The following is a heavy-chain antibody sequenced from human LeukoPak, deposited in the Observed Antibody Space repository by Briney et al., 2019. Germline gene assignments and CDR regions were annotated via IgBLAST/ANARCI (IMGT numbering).Heavy chain of an antibody. CDR2: VKEDGSEK. D-gene: IGHD6-19*01. CDR3: ATRGGWYPRAFDH. CDR1: GFTFSRFW. Sequence: PEGSLRLSCAVSGFTFSRFWMSWVRQAPGKGLEWVATVKEDGSEKYYVDSVKGRFTISRDNAKSSLYLRMNSLRVEDTAVYCATRGGWYPRAFDHWGQGTLVTVSS. V-gene: IGHV3-7*01. J-gene: IGHJ5*02.